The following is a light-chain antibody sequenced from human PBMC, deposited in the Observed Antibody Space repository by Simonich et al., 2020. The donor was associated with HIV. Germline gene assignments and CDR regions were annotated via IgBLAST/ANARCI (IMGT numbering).Light chain of an antibody. CDR2: AAS. J-gene: IGKJ1*01. Sequence: DIQMTQSPSSLSASVGDRVTITCRASQSISSYLNWYQQKPGKAPKLLIYAASNFQSGGPSRFSSSGSGTTFTLLISSLLHDDVATYYCQQYNSYPWTFGQGTKVEIK. V-gene: IGKV1-39*01. CDR3: QQYNSYPWT. CDR1: QSISSY.